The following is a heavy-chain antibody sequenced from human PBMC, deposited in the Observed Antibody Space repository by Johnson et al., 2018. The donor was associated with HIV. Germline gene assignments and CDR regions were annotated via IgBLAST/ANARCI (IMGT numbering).Heavy chain of an antibody. Sequence: VQLVESGGGLVQPGGSLRLSCAASGFTFSNYDMHWVRQITGKRLEWVSGIDTAGNTFYAGSVKGRFTISRENAKNSLYLQMNSLRAEDTAVYYCARALLIAARPVGAFDIWGQGTMVTVSS. D-gene: IGHD6-6*01. CDR1: GFTFSNYD. J-gene: IGHJ3*02. CDR3: ARALLIAARPVGAFDI. V-gene: IGHV3-13*01. CDR2: IDTAGNT.